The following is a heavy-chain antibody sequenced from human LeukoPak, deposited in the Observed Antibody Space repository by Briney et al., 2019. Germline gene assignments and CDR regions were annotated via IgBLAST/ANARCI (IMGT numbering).Heavy chain of an antibody. CDR2: ISSSGSTI. V-gene: IGHV3-11*04. CDR3: TRAHYGSGSYEIDY. D-gene: IGHD3-10*01. Sequence: GGSLRLSCAASGFTFSDYYMSWIRQAPGKGLEWVSYISSSGSTIYYADPVKGRFTISRDNAKNSLSLQMNSLRAEDTAVYYCTRAHYGSGSYEIDYWGQGTLVTVSS. CDR1: GFTFSDYY. J-gene: IGHJ4*02.